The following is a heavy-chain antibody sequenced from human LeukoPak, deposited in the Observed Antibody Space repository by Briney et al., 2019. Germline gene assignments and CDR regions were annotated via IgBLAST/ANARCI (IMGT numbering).Heavy chain of an antibody. D-gene: IGHD1-1*01. Sequence: GGSLRLSCAASGFTFSDHYMSWIRQAPGKGLEWVSYISISSSYTNYADSVKGRFTISRDNSKNTLYLQMNSLIADDTAIYYCAKEYNGPIDYWGQGTLVTVSS. J-gene: IGHJ4*02. CDR3: AKEYNGPIDY. CDR1: GFTFSDHY. CDR2: ISISSSYT. V-gene: IGHV3-11*05.